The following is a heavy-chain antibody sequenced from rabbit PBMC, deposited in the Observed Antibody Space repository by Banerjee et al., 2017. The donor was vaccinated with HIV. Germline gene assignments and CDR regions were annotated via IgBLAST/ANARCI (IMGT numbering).Heavy chain of an antibody. J-gene: IGHJ4*01. CDR1: GFSYSGGYN. CDR2: SFTGHGNT. D-gene: IGHD6-1*01. V-gene: IGHV1S40*01. Sequence: QSLEESGGDLVKPGASLTLTCKASGFSYSGGYNMCWGRPAPGKGLEWIACSFTGHGNTYYASWAKGRFTISKTSSTTVTLKMTSLTAADTATYFCARAYPGYGGYGYGSFNLWGPGTLVTVS. CDR3: ARAYPGYGGYGYGSFNL.